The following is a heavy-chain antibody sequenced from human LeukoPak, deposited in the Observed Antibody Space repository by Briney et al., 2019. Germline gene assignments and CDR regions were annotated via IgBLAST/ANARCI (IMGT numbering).Heavy chain of an antibody. Sequence: GASVKVSCKASGYTFTGYYMHWVRQAPGQGLEWMGWINPNSGDTKYAQEFQGRVTITRDTSISTAYMELSRLRSDDMAVYYCARDQWLPLRYMDVWGKGTTVTVSS. CDR2: INPNSGDT. CDR1: GYTFTGYY. D-gene: IGHD6-19*01. V-gene: IGHV1-2*02. J-gene: IGHJ6*03. CDR3: ARDQWLPLRYMDV.